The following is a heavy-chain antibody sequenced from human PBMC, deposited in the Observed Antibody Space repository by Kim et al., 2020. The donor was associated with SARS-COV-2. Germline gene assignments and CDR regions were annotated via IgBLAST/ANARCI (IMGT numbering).Heavy chain of an antibody. Sequence: SETLSLTCTVSGGSISNYYWSWIRQPPGKGLEWIGYIYYSGSTNYNPSLKSRVTILVDTSKNQFSLKLSSVTAADTAVYYCARVASSIAVAVAFDPWGQGTLGTVSS. CDR2: IYYSGST. J-gene: IGHJ5*02. CDR1: GGSISNYY. V-gene: IGHV4-59*01. D-gene: IGHD6-19*01. CDR3: ARVASSIAVAVAFDP.